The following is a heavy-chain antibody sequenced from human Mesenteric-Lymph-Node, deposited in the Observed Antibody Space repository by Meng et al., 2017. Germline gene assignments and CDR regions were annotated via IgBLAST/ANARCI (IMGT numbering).Heavy chain of an antibody. V-gene: IGHV4-34*01. Sequence: QVQLQQWGSGLLKTSETLSLTCAVYGGSFSGYSWSWIRQPPGKGLEWIGCIYYSGSTYYNPSLKGRVTISVDTSKNQFSLNLSSVTAADTAVYYCARGQRSYSGSYPEWFDPWGQGTLVTVSS. J-gene: IGHJ5*02. CDR1: GGSFSGYS. CDR2: IYYSGST. CDR3: ARGQRSYSGSYPEWFDP. D-gene: IGHD1-26*01.